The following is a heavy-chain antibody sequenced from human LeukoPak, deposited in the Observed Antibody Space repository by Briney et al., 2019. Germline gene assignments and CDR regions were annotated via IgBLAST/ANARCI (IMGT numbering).Heavy chain of an antibody. CDR2: MNPYSGNT. Sequence: ASVKVSCKASGYTFTSYDINWVRQATGQGLEWMGWMNPYSGNTGYAQKFQGRVTITTNTSISTAYMELSSLRSEDTAVYYCARSRTGYSSGLIKWLWFDPWSQGTLVTVSS. D-gene: IGHD6-19*01. CDR1: GYTFTSYD. CDR3: ARSRTGYSSGLIKWLWFDP. J-gene: IGHJ5*02. V-gene: IGHV1-8*03.